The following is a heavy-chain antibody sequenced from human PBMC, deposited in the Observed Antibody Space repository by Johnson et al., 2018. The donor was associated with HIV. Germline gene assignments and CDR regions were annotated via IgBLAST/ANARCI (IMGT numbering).Heavy chain of an antibody. CDR2: INWNGSST. V-gene: IGHV3-20*04. CDR1: GFTFDVYA. CDR3: ARKGLVWFGWAFDI. J-gene: IGHJ3*02. D-gene: IGHD3-10*01. Sequence: VHLVESGGGLVQPGGSLRLSCAASGFTFDVYAMSWVRQAPGKGLEWVSGINWNGSSTDYADSVKGRFTISRDNAKNSLYLQLNSLRAEDTAVYYCARKGLVWFGWAFDIWGQGTMVTVSS.